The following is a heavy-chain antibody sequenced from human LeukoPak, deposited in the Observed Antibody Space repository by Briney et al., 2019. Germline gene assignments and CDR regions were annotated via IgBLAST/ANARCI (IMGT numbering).Heavy chain of an antibody. CDR1: GFTFSSYG. Sequence: PGRSLRLSCAASGFTFSSYGMHWVRQAPGKGLEWVAVIWYDGSNKYYADSVKGRFTISRDNSKNTLYLQMNSLRAEDTAVYYCARAYCSGGSCYSDFDYWGQGTLVTVPS. CDR2: IWYDGSNK. CDR3: ARAYCSGGSCYSDFDY. V-gene: IGHV3-33*01. J-gene: IGHJ4*02. D-gene: IGHD2-15*01.